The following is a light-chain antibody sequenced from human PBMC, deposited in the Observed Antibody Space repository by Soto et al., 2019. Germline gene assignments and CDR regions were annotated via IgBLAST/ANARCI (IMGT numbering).Light chain of an antibody. CDR2: EVT. CDR3: CSYAGRSTLYV. Sequence: QSVLTQPASVSGSPGQSITISCTGTSSDVGSYNLVSWYQQHPGKAPKLMIYEVTKRPSGVANRFSGSVSGNTASLTISGLQAEDEADYYCCSYAGRSTLYVFGSGTQLTVL. V-gene: IGLV2-23*02. J-gene: IGLJ1*01. CDR1: SSDVGSYNL.